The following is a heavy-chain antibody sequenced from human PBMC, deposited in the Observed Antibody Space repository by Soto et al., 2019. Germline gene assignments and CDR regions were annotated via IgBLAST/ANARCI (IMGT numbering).Heavy chain of an antibody. V-gene: IGHV1-2*04. J-gene: IGHJ4*02. Sequence: ASVKVSCKASGYTFTGYYRHWVRQANGQGLEWMGWINPNSGGTNYAQKFQGWVTMTRDTSISTAYMELSRLRSDDTAVYYCARALRYFDWSPKGRPSYYFDYWGQGTLVTVSS. D-gene: IGHD3-9*01. CDR1: GYTFTGYY. CDR3: ARALRYFDWSPKGRPSYYFDY. CDR2: INPNSGGT.